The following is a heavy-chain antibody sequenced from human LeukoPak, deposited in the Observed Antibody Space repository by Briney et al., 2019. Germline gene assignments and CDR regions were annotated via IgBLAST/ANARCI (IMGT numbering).Heavy chain of an antibody. CDR2: INPNSGGT. Sequence: SVKVSRKASGYTFTGYYMHWVRQAPGQGLEWMGWINPNSGGTNYAQKFQGRVTMTRNTSISTAYMELSRLRSDDTAVYYCARIETGAYWGQGTLVTVSS. V-gene: IGHV1-2*02. CDR1: GYTFTGYY. D-gene: IGHD7-27*01. J-gene: IGHJ4*02. CDR3: ARIETGAY.